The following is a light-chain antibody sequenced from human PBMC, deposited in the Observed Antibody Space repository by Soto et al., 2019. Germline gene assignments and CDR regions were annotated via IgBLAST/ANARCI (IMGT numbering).Light chain of an antibody. CDR1: QSISVY. V-gene: IGKV1-5*01. CDR3: QHYNSYSEA. Sequence: DIQMTQSPAARAAFEGGRSPITCRASQSISVYLNWYQQKPGRAPDVLIYSASTRRSGVPSRFSGSRSGTEFTLTISSLQPDDFATYYCQHYNSYSEAFGQGTKVDIK. J-gene: IGKJ1*01. CDR2: SAS.